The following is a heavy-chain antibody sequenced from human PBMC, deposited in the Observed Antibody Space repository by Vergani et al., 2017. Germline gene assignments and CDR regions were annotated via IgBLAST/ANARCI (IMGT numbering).Heavy chain of an antibody. CDR3: ARVFSPHQGYYYYGMDV. Sequence: QLQLQESGPGLVKPSETLSLTCTVSGGSISSSSYYWGWIRQPPGKGLEWIGSIYYSGSTYYNPSLKSRVTISVDTSKNQFSLKLSSVTAADTAVYYCARVFSPHQGYYYYGMDVWGQGTTVTVSS. CDR1: GGSISSSSYY. J-gene: IGHJ6*02. CDR2: IYYSGST. D-gene: IGHD2/OR15-2a*01. V-gene: IGHV4-39*01.